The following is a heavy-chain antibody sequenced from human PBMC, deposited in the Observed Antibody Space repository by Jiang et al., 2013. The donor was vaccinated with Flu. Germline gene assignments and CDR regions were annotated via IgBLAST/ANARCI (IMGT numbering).Heavy chain of an antibody. V-gene: IGHV3-30-3*01. CDR2: ISYDGSNK. CDR3: ASTAWNEERAFDI. J-gene: IGHJ3*02. CDR1: GFTFSSYA. Sequence: SCAASGFTFSSYAMHWVRQAPGKGLEWVAVISYDGSNKYYADSVKGRFTISRDNSKNTLYLQMNSLRAEDTAVYYCASTAWNEERAFDIWGQGTMVTVSS. D-gene: IGHD1-1*01.